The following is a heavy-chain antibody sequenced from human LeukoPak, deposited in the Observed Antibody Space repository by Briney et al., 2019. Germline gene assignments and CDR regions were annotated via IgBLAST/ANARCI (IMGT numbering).Heavy chain of an antibody. CDR3: AKGGSGWYLYYFDY. V-gene: IGHV3-11*01. CDR1: GFTFSDYY. CDR2: ISSSGSTI. J-gene: IGHJ4*02. D-gene: IGHD6-19*01. Sequence: GGSLRLSCAASGFTFSDYYMSWIRQAPGKGLEWVSYISSSGSTIYYADSVKGRFTISRDNSKNTLYLQMNSLRAEDTAVYYCAKGGSGWYLYYFDYWGQGTLVTVSS.